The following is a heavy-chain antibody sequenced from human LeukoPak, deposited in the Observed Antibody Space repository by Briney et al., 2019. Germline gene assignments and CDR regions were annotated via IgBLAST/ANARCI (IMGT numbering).Heavy chain of an antibody. CDR2: ISTSSIYI. J-gene: IGHJ6*04. V-gene: IGHV3-21*01. CDR1: GFTFSSYT. D-gene: IGHD3-10*02. Sequence: AGGSLRLSCAASGFTFSSYTMNWVRQAPGKGLEWVSFISTSSIYIYNTDSVKGRFTISRDNAKNSLYLQMNSLRAEDTAVYYCAELGITMIGGVWGKGTTVTISS. CDR3: AELGITMIGGV.